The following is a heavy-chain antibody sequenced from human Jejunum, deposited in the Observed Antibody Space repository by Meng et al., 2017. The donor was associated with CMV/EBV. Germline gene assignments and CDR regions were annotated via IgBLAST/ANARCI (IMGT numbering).Heavy chain of an antibody. CDR1: GFTFND. CDR2: ISATGRST. V-gene: IGHV3-23*04. J-gene: IGHJ4*02. D-gene: IGHD3-22*01. CDR3: AKDDRGVQSN. Sequence: VWLVDAGGGSIPTGGYLRLSCAASGFTFNDMSWVRQAPGKGLEWVSAISATGRSTYYADSVKGRFTISRDNSKNTLFLQVSSLRAEDTAIYYCAKDDRGVQSNWGQGTLVTVSS.